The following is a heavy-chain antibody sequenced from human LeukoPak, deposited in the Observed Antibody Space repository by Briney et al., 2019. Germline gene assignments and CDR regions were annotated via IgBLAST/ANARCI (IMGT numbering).Heavy chain of an antibody. CDR3: ARARNDYYDSSGYLDYFDY. J-gene: IGHJ4*02. V-gene: IGHV1-2*02. CDR1: GYTFTGYY. CDR2: IHPNSGGT. D-gene: IGHD3-22*01. Sequence: ASVKVSCKASGYTFTGYYMHWVRQAPGQGLEWVGWIHPNSGGTNYAQKFQGRVTMTRDTSISTAYMELSRLRSDDTAVYYCARARNDYYDSSGYLDYFDYWGQGTLVTVSS.